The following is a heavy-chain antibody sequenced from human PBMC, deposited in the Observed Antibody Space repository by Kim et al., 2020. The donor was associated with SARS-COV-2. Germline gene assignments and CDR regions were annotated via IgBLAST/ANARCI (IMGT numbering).Heavy chain of an antibody. J-gene: IGHJ3*02. CDR3: VRENHWAFDI. V-gene: IGHV3-48*04. CDR1: GFTLSIYS. Sequence: GESLRLSCATSGFTLSIYSMNWVRQSPGKGLEWVSHISGSGTITKHADSVRGRFTISRDNAKNSLFLQMNGLRAEDTAVYYCVRENHWAFDIWGQGTVVTVSS. CDR2: ISGSGTIT.